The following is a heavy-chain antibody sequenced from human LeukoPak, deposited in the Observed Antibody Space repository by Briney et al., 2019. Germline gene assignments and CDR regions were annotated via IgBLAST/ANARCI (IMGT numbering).Heavy chain of an antibody. CDR1: GYTFIDHG. V-gene: IGHV1-18*01. Sequence: GASVKVSCKASGYTFIDHGISWGRQAPGQGLEWMGWISAYNGNTNYAHKLHGRLTMTTDTSTRTAYMELRSLRSDDTAVYYCARDSGSGWYNWFDPWGQGTLVTVSS. D-gene: IGHD6-19*01. CDR2: ISAYNGNT. J-gene: IGHJ5*02. CDR3: ARDSGSGWYNWFDP.